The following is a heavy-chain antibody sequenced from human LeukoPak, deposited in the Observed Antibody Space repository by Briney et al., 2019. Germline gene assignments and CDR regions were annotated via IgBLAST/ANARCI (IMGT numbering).Heavy chain of an antibody. Sequence: SQTLSLTCTVSGGSISSGSYYWSWIRQPAGKGLEWIGRIYTSGSTNYNPSLKSRVTISVDTSKNQFSLKLSSVTAADTAVYYCARAGSQNYDILTGQLWGHYYYYMDVWGKGTTVTISS. J-gene: IGHJ6*03. V-gene: IGHV4-61*02. CDR3: ARAGSQNYDILTGQLWGHYYYYMDV. D-gene: IGHD3-9*01. CDR2: IYTSGST. CDR1: GGSISSGSYY.